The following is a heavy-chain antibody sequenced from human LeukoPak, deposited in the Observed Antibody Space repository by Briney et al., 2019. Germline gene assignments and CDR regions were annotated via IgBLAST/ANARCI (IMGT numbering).Heavy chain of an antibody. CDR2: ISSSSSYI. D-gene: IGHD3-3*01. J-gene: IGHJ4*02. V-gene: IGHV3-21*01. Sequence: PGGSLRLSCAASGFTFRSYSMNWVRQAPGKGLEWVSSISSSSSYIYYADSVKGRFTISRDNAKNSLYLQMNSLRAEDTAVYYCARGTMDYDFWSGSYYFDYWGQGTLVTVSS. CDR3: ARGTMDYDFWSGSYYFDY. CDR1: GFTFRSYS.